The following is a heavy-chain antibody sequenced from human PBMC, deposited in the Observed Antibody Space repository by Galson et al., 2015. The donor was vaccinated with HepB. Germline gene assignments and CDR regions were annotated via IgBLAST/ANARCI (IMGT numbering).Heavy chain of an antibody. CDR3: ARDRTYCGSPSCSRMGPNY. Sequence: SLRLSCATPGFTSTKYGMHWVRQAPGKGLEWVALIWSDGSDKNYADSVKGRFTISRDNSKNTVSLQMDSLRAEDTAVYYCARDRTYCGSPSCSRMGPNYWGQGTLVTVSS. CDR1: GFTSTKYG. V-gene: IGHV3-33*01. D-gene: IGHD2-2*01. CDR2: IWSDGSDK. J-gene: IGHJ4*02.